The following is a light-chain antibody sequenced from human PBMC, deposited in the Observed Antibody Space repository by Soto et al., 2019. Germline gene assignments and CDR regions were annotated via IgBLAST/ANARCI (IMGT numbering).Light chain of an antibody. CDR3: QQSYSTPWT. CDR1: QSIGDY. J-gene: IGKJ1*01. Sequence: DIQMTQSPSSLSASVGDRVTITCRASQSIGDYLNWYQQKVGKAPNLLIFAASNLQSGAPSRFSASGSGTHFTLTINSLEPEDFATYYCQQSYSTPWTFGQRTKVDIK. V-gene: IGKV1-39*01. CDR2: AAS.